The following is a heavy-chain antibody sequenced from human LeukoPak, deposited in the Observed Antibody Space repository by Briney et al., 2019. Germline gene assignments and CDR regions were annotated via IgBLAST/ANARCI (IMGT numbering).Heavy chain of an antibody. CDR1: GGSISSGSYY. CDR2: INHSGST. V-gene: IGHV4-61*10. J-gene: IGHJ6*03. D-gene: IGHD3-9*01. CDR3: ARDVLRYFDWSTSYYYYMDV. Sequence: PSETLSLTCTVSGGSISSGSYYWSWIRQPAGKGLEWIGEINHSGSTNYNPSLKSRVTISVDTSKNQFSLKLSSVTAADTAVYYCARDVLRYFDWSTSYYYYMDVWGKGTTVTVSS.